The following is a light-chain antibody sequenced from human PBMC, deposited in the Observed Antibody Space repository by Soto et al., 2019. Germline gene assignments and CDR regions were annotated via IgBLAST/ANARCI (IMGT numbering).Light chain of an antibody. CDR3: SSYAGSSNV. CDR1: KNDIGGYNY. Sequence: QSALTQPPSASGSPGQSVTISCTGTKNDIGGYNYVSWYQQHPGKAPKLMIYEVNKRPSGVPDRFSGSKSGNTASLTVSGLQAEDEADYYCSSYAGSSNVFGTGTKLTVL. V-gene: IGLV2-8*01. CDR2: EVN. J-gene: IGLJ1*01.